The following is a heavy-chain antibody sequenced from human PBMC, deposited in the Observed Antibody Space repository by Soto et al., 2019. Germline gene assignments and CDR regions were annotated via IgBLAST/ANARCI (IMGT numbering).Heavy chain of an antibody. CDR1: GFTVSSDH. Sequence: EMPLVESGGGLAQPGGSLRLSCAASGFTVSSDHVSWVRQVPGKGLEWVSTIYVGGDTFYADSVKGRFTISRDNSKNTLYLQMDGLRAEDTAIYYCVRENSGWSRAQGYWGQGTLVTVSS. J-gene: IGHJ4*02. V-gene: IGHV3-66*01. D-gene: IGHD6-19*01. CDR3: VRENSGWSRAQGY. CDR2: IYVGGDT.